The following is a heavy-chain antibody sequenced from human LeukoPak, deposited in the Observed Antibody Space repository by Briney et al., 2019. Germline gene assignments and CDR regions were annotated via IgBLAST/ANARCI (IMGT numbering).Heavy chain of an antibody. CDR3: AKDIDYMGYFDY. D-gene: IGHD4-11*01. CDR1: GFTFDDYA. Sequence: GGSLRLSCAVSGFTFDDYAMHWVRQAPGKGLEWVSLISGDGGSTYYADSVKGRFTISRDNSKNSLYLQMNSLRTEDTALYYCAKDIDYMGYFDYWGQGTLVTVSS. V-gene: IGHV3-43*02. CDR2: ISGDGGST. J-gene: IGHJ4*02.